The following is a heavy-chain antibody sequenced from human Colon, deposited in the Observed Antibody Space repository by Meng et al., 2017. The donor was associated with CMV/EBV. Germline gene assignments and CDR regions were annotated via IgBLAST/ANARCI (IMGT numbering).Heavy chain of an antibody. V-gene: IGHV4-34*01. D-gene: IGHD2-2*01. Sequence: SETLSLTCAVYGGSFSGYYWSWIRQPPGKGLEWIGEINHSGSTNYNPSLKSRVTISVNTSKNQFSLKLSSVTAADTAVYYCARLNIVVVPAARTGGFDYWGQGTLVTASS. J-gene: IGHJ4*02. CDR1: GGSFSGYY. CDR2: INHSGST. CDR3: ARLNIVVVPAARTGGFDY.